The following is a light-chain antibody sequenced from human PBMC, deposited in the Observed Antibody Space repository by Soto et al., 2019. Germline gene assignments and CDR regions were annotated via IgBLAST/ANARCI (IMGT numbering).Light chain of an antibody. J-gene: IGKJ4*01. CDR2: DTS. V-gene: IGKV3-15*01. CDR3: QQYDAYPLT. CDR1: QTVHTK. Sequence: EVVMTHSPATLSVSPGERATLSCRASQTVHTKLAWYQQKPGQAPRLLVYDTSTRATGIPARFSGSGSGTEFTLTISSLQPDDFATYYCQQYDAYPLTFGGGTKVDIK.